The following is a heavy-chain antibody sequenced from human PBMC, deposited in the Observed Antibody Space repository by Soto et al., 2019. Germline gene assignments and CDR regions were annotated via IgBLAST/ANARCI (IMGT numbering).Heavy chain of an antibody. J-gene: IGHJ6*02. V-gene: IGHV4-59*01. Sequence: SETLSLTCTVSGGSISSYYWSWIRQPPGKGLEWIGYIYYSGSTNYNPSLKSRVTISVDTSKNQFSMKLRSVTAAVTGGYYCAREGDNYGMDGWSQGTAVTASS. D-gene: IGHD3-10*01. CDR2: IYYSGST. CDR3: AREGDNYGMDG. CDR1: GGSISSYY.